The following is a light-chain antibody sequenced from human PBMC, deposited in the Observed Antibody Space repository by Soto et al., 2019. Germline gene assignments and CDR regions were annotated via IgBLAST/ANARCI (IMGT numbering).Light chain of an antibody. J-gene: IGLJ1*01. CDR3: QVWNITTDHYV. V-gene: IGLV3-21*02. CDR1: NIGSTS. Sequence: LTHPPSVSVAPGQTARITCGGNNIGSTSVHWYQQRPGQAPVLVVYDDNDRPSGIPERFSGSNSENTATLTITRVEAGDEADYYCQVWNITTDHYVFGTGTKVTVL. CDR2: DDN.